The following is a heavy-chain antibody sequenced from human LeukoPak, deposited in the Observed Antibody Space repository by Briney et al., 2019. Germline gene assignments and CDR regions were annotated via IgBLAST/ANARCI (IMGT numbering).Heavy chain of an antibody. V-gene: IGHV1-2*06. CDR1: GYTFTGYY. Sequence: ASVKVSCKASGYTFTGYYMHWVRQAPGHGLGWMGRINPNSGGTNYAQKFQGRVTMTRDTSISTAYMELSRLRSDDTAVYYCASLAFDYYDSSGYELWGQGTLVTVSS. D-gene: IGHD3-22*01. CDR2: INPNSGGT. CDR3: ASLAFDYYDSSGYEL. J-gene: IGHJ4*02.